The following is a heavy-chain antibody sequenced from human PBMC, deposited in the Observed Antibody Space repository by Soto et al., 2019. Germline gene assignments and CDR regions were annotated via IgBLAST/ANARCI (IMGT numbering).Heavy chain of an antibody. CDR3: ARAGRSIAARNFDY. D-gene: IGHD6-6*01. CDR2: IYYSGST. CDR1: GGSISSYY. Sequence: KTSETLSLTCTVSGGSISSYYWSWIRQPPGKGLEWIGYIYYSGSTNYNPSLKSRVTISVDTSKNQFSLKLSSVTAADTAVYYCARAGRSIAARNFDYWGQGTLVTVSS. V-gene: IGHV4-59*01. J-gene: IGHJ4*02.